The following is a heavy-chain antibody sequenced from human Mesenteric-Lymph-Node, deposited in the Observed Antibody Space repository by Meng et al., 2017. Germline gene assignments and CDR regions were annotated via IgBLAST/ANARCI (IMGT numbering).Heavy chain of an antibody. CDR3: ARDKVVGPTILDS. Sequence: ETLSLTCTVSGYSISSGYYWGWIRQPPGKGLEWVANIQQDEGEKYYADSVKGRFTISRDNAKNSLFLQMDSLRTEDTALYYCARDKVVGPTILDSWGQGTLVTVSS. CDR2: IQQDEGEK. CDR1: GYSISSGYY. J-gene: IGHJ4*02. D-gene: IGHD2-21*02. V-gene: IGHV3-7*01.